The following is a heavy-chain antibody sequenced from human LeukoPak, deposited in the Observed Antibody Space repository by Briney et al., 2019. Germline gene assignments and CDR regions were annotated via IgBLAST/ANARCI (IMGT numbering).Heavy chain of an antibody. J-gene: IGHJ5*02. Sequence: SSETLSLTCAVYGGSFSGYYWSWIRQPPGKGLEWIGEINHSGSTNYNPSLKSRVTMSVDTSKNQFSLKLSSVTAADTAVYYCASNIAAAGTGVRFDPWGQGTLVTVSS. D-gene: IGHD6-13*01. CDR1: GGSFSGYY. V-gene: IGHV4-34*01. CDR3: ASNIAAAGTGVRFDP. CDR2: INHSGST.